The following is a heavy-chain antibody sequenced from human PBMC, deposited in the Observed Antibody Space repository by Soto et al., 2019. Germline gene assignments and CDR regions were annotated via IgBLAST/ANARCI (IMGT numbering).Heavy chain of an antibody. Sequence: PGGSLRLSCAASGFNFGSFGMHWVRQAPGKGLEWVAFIWYDGSNKYYADSVKGRFTVSRDNSNNRLSLQMNSLRAEDTAVYYCARGRSVGGWTFDPWGKGTPVTVSS. V-gene: IGHV3-33*01. D-gene: IGHD6-19*01. CDR1: GFNFGSFG. CDR2: IWYDGSNK. CDR3: ARGRSVGGWTFDP. J-gene: IGHJ5*02.